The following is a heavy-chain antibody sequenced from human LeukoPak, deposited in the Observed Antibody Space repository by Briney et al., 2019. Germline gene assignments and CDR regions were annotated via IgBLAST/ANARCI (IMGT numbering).Heavy chain of an antibody. V-gene: IGHV4-39*07. CDR3: ARSFDTNAFDI. CDR2: IYYSGST. D-gene: IGHD2/OR15-2a*01. Sequence: TSETLSLTCTVSGGSISSSSYYWGWIRQPPGKGLEWIGSIYYSGSTYYNPSLKSRVTMSVDTSNNQFSLNLRSVTTADTAVYYCARSFDTNAFDIWGHGTMVTVSS. CDR1: GGSISSSSYY. J-gene: IGHJ3*02.